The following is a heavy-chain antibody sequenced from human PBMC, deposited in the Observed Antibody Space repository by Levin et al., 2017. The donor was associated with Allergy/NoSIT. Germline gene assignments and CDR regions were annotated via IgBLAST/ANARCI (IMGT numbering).Heavy chain of an antibody. D-gene: IGHD3-16*01. V-gene: IGHV3-30*04. CDR1: GFTFSSYA. CDR3: ARDRKFGASDVYYYYYYGMDV. J-gene: IGHJ6*02. Sequence: GGSLRLSCAASGFTFSSYAMHWVRQAPGKGLEWVAVISYDGSNKYYADSVKGRFTISRDNSKNTLYLQMNSLRAEDTAVYYCARDRKFGASDVYYYYYYGMDVWGQGTTVTVSS. CDR2: ISYDGSNK.